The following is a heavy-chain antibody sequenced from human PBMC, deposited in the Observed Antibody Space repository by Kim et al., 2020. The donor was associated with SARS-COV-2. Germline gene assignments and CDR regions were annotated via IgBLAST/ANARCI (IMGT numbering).Heavy chain of an antibody. CDR2: IYPGDSDT. D-gene: IGHD3-10*01. J-gene: IGHJ4*02. CDR3: ARHMLNVDYYGSGSNYNEYYFDY. Sequence: GESLKISCKGSGYSFTSYWIGWVRQMPGKGLELMGIIYPGDSDTRYIPSFQGQVTISADKYISTAYLQWSSLKASDTAMYYCARHMLNVDYYGSGSNYNEYYFDYWSRDTLVTVSS. V-gene: IGHV5-51*01. CDR1: GYSFTSYW.